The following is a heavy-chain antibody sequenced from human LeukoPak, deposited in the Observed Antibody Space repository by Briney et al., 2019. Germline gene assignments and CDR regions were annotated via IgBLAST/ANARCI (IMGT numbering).Heavy chain of an antibody. Sequence: PSETLSLTCTVSGGSISSGDYYWSWIRQPPGKGLEWIGYIYYSGSTYYNPSLTSRVTISVDASKNQFSLKLSSVTAADTAVYHCARVDSSGYLFDYWGQGTLVTVSS. V-gene: IGHV4-30-4*01. CDR3: ARVDSSGYLFDY. J-gene: IGHJ4*02. D-gene: IGHD3-22*01. CDR1: GGSISSGDYY. CDR2: IYYSGST.